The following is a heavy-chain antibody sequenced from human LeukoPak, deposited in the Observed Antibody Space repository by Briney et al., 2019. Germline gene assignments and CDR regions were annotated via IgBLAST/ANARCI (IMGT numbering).Heavy chain of an antibody. V-gene: IGHV3-66*01. CDR1: GFTVSTNY. Sequence: GGSLRLSCAASGFTVSTNYMSWVRQAPGRGLEWVSIIYSGGYTNYADSVKGRVTISRDNSKNTLYLQMNSLRAEDAAVYYCVKGDTVEGNYWGQGTLVTVSS. CDR3: VKGDTVEGNY. J-gene: IGHJ4*02. CDR2: IYSGGYT. D-gene: IGHD4-23*01.